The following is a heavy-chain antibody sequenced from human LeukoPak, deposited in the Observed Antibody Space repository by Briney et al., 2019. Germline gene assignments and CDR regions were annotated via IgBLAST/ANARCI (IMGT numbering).Heavy chain of an antibody. Sequence: GGSLRLSCVTSGFTFSSYWMHWVRQAPGKGLVWVSRISGDETSTGYADSVKGRFTISRDTAENTLYLQMSSLRVEDTAVYYCARSGVPCGDGMDVWGQGITVTVSS. V-gene: IGHV3-74*01. J-gene: IGHJ6*02. CDR3: ARSGVPCGDGMDV. CDR1: GFTFSSYW. CDR2: ISGDETST. D-gene: IGHD1-26*01.